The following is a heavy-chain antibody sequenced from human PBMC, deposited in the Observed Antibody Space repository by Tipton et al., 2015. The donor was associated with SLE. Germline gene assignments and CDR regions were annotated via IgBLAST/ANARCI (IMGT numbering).Heavy chain of an antibody. Sequence: QLVQSGAEVKKPGASVKVSCKASGYTFTSYYMHWVRQAPGQGLEWMGIINPSGGSTSYAQKFQGRVTMTRDTSTSTVYMELSSLRSEDTAVYYCAREGQQLNYYYYYYMDVWGKGTTVTASS. V-gene: IGHV1-46*01. CDR2: INPSGGST. CDR3: AREGQQLNYYYYYYMDV. CDR1: GYTFTSYY. D-gene: IGHD6-13*01. J-gene: IGHJ6*03.